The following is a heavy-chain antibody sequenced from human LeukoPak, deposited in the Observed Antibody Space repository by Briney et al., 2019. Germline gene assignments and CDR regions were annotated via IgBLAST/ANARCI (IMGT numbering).Heavy chain of an antibody. CDR1: GYTFTGYY. CDR3: ARGDDYGGDYYYYYYMDV. Sequence: ASVKVSCKASGYTFTGYYMQWVREAPGQGLEWMEGIIPIFGTANYAQKFQGRVTITADESTSTAYMELSSLRSEDTAVYYCARGDDYGGDYYYYYYMDVWGKGTTVTVSS. D-gene: IGHD4-23*01. V-gene: IGHV1-69*13. J-gene: IGHJ6*03. CDR2: IIPIFGTA.